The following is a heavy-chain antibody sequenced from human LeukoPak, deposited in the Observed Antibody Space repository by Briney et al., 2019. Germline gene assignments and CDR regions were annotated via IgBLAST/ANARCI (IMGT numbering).Heavy chain of an antibody. V-gene: IGHV4-31*03. J-gene: IGHJ6*02. D-gene: IGHD5-12*01. CDR1: GGSISSGGYY. CDR3: ARDRPVDIEATSYGMDV. Sequence: MPSQTLSLTCTVSGGSISSGGYYWSWIRQHPGKGLEWIGYIYYSGSTYYNPSLKSRVTISVDTSKNQFSLKLSSVTAADTAVYYCARDRPVDIEATSYGMDVWGQGTTVTVSS. CDR2: IYYSGST.